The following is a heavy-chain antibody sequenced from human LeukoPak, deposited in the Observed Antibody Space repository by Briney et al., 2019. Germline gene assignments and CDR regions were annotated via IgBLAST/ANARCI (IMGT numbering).Heavy chain of an antibody. V-gene: IGHV3-53*01. J-gene: IGHJ1*01. CDR2: ISSGGST. Sequence: GPLRLSCAASGVTVGTNSMSWARHSRGKGLEWVSVISSGGSTYNADSVNGRFTVSRDNSRNTLFLQMNNLRAEDTALYFCASAREYCGSAECYEYFQHWGQGTLVIVSS. D-gene: IGHD2-21*01. CDR3: ASAREYCGSAECYEYFQH. CDR1: GVTVGTNS.